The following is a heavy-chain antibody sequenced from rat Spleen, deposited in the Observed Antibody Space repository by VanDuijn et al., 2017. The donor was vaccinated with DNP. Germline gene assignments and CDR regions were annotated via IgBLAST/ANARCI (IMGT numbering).Heavy chain of an antibody. J-gene: IGHJ2*01. CDR3: TTEAGDY. V-gene: IGHV5-20*01. CDR2: ISYDGSST. CDR1: GFTFSAYY. Sequence: EVQLVESGGGLVQPGRSLKLSCAASGFTFSAYYMAWVRQAPKKGLEWVATISYDGSSTYYRDSVKGRFTISRDNAKSTLYLQMDSLRSEDTATYYCTTEAGDYWGQGVMVTVSS.